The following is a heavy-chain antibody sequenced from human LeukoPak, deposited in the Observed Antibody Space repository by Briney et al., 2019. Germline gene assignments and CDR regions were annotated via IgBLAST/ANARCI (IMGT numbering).Heavy chain of an antibody. CDR3: ARDGYSFGHDFDY. CDR1: GFTLSSYW. Sequence: GGSLRLSCAASGFTLSSYWMHWVRHTPGKGLVWVSRIKGDGSSTSYADSVKGRFTISRDNAKNTLYLQMNSLRAEDTAVYYCARDGYSFGHDFDYWGQGTLVTVSS. J-gene: IGHJ4*02. CDR2: IKGDGSST. D-gene: IGHD5-18*01. V-gene: IGHV3-74*01.